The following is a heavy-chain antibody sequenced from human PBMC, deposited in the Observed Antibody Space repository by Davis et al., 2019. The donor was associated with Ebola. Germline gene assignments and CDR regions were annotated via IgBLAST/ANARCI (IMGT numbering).Heavy chain of an antibody. CDR2: IWYDGSNK. CDR1: GFTFSSYG. J-gene: IGHJ6*02. V-gene: IGHV3-33*01. D-gene: IGHD3-3*01. CDR3: ARDQGHGFDDFWSGYHYGMDV. Sequence: GESLKISCAASGFTFSSYGMHWVRQAPGKGLEWVAVIWYDGSNKYYADSVKGRFTISRDNSKNTLYLQMNSLRAEDTAVYYCARDQGHGFDDFWSGYHYGMDVWGQGTTVTVS.